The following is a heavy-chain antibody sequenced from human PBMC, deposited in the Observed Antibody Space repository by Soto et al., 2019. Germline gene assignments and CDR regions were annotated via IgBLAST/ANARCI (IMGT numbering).Heavy chain of an antibody. CDR3: ARRGYGSRWPNVYIDA. Sequence: EAQLVESGGGLVQPGGSLRLSCAASGFTFSNYEMHWVRQAPGKGLEYVSGISNNGAHTDYAKSVKGRFTISRDNSENTLYLQRGSLRAEDMSLYYCARRGYGSRWPNVYIDALGKGNTVTVSS. CDR2: ISNNGAHT. J-gene: IGHJ6*03. V-gene: IGHV3-64*01. CDR1: GFTFSNYE. D-gene: IGHD6-13*01.